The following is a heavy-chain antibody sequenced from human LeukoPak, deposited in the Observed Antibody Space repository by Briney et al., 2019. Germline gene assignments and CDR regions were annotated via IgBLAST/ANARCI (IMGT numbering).Heavy chain of an antibody. CDR1: GGSISSSSYY. D-gene: IGHD2-2*01. V-gene: IGHV4-39*01. CDR2: IYYSGST. Sequence: SETLSLTCTVSGGSISSSSYYWGWIRQPPGKGLEWIGSIYYSGSTYYNPPLKGRVTISVDTSKNQFSLKLSSVTAADTAVYYCARHQIVVLPAANNWFDPWGQGTLVTVSS. J-gene: IGHJ5*02. CDR3: ARHQIVVLPAANNWFDP.